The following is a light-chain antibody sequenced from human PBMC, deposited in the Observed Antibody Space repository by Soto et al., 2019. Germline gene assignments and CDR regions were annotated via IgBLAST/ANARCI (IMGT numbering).Light chain of an antibody. Sequence: DIPMTQSPSTLSASVGDTVTFTCRASQSIGNWMAWYQQTPGKAPKLMIYRGSGLQSGVPSRFCGSGYGTEFTLTIVNQQPDDFAVYVCHQFNIFPYSFGPGTILEIK. J-gene: IGKJ2*01. V-gene: IGKV1-5*03. CDR1: QSIGNW. CDR2: RGS. CDR3: HQFNIFPYS.